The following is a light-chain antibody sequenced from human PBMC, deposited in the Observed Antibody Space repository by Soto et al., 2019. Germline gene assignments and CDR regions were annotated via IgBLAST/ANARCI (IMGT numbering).Light chain of an antibody. Sequence: QSVLTQPASVSGSPGQSITISCTGTSSDVGSYNVVSWYQQHPGKAPKLMIHEVSKRPSGVSNRFSGSKSGNTASLTISGLQAEDEADYYCCSYAGSSRVFGGGTKLTVL. CDR2: EVS. J-gene: IGLJ3*02. CDR1: SSDVGSYNV. V-gene: IGLV2-23*02. CDR3: CSYAGSSRV.